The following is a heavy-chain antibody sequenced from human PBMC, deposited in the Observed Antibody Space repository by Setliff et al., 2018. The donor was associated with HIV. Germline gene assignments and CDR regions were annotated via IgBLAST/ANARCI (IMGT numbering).Heavy chain of an antibody. Sequence: SVKVSCKASGGTFSSYAISWVRQAPGQGLEWMGGIIPIFGTANYAQKFQGRVTITADESTSTAYMELSSLRSEDTAVYYCARDTAMVHDAFDIWGQGTMVTVSS. CDR3: ARDTAMVHDAFDI. CDR1: GGTFSSYA. V-gene: IGHV1-69*13. CDR2: IIPIFGTA. D-gene: IGHD5-18*01. J-gene: IGHJ3*02.